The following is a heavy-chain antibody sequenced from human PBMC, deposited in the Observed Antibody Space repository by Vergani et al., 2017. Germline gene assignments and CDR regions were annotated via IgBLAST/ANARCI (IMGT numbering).Heavy chain of an antibody. V-gene: IGHV5-51*01. CDR1: GYSFTSYW. D-gene: IGHD4-17*01. CDR2: IYPGDSDT. Sequence: EVQLVQSGAEVKKPGESLKISCKGSGYSFTSYWIGWVRQMPGKGLEWMGIIYPGDSDTRYSPSFQGQVTISADKSIRTAYLQWSSLKASDTAMYYCARRKTTVTTGYNWFDPWGQGTLVTVSS. CDR3: ARRKTTVTTGYNWFDP. J-gene: IGHJ5*02.